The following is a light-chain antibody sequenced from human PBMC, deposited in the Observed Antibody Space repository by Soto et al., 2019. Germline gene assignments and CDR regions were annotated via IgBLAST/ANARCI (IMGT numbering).Light chain of an antibody. J-gene: IGKJ4*01. CDR3: QQGANWPLT. V-gene: IGKV3-11*01. Sequence: IVLTQSPATLSLSPGERATLSCRASQSLSSYLDWYQQKPGQAPRLLIYDTSNRATGIPARFSGSGSGTDFTLTISSLEPEDFAVYYCQQGANWPLTFGGGTKVEIK. CDR1: QSLSSY. CDR2: DTS.